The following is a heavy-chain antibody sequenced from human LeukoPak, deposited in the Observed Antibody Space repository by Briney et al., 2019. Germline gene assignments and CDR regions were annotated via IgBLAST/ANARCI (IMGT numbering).Heavy chain of an antibody. Sequence: GGSLRLSCAASGFAFSNYAMSWVRQAPGKGLGWVSAITGGGGTTYYADSVKGRFTISRDNSKNTLYLQMNSLRAEDTAVYYCALKYYWNAARRYFDSWYQVTLVIV. D-gene: IGHD1-20*01. V-gene: IGHV3-23*01. CDR3: ALKYYWNAARRYFDS. J-gene: IGHJ4*02. CDR1: GFAFSNYA. CDR2: ITGGGGTT.